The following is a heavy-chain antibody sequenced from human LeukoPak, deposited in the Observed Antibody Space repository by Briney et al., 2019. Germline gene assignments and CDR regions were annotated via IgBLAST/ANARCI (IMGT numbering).Heavy chain of an antibody. D-gene: IGHD3-10*01. J-gene: IGHJ5*02. CDR3: TRGGYYGSGNDFRFDP. CDR2: IHYTGST. V-gene: IGHV4-59*01. Sequence: SETLSLTCTVSGGSISSYYWSWIRQSPGKGLECIGYIHYTGSTNYNPSLKSRVTISVETSKNQFSLKLKSVTAADTAVYYCTRGGYYGSGNDFRFDPWGQGTLVTVSS. CDR1: GGSISSYY.